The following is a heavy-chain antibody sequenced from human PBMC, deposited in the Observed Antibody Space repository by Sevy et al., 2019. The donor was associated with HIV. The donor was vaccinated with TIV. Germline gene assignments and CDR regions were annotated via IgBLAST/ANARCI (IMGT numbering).Heavy chain of an antibody. V-gene: IGHV3-21*01. J-gene: IGHJ4*02. CDR1: GFTFSSYS. D-gene: IGHD3-22*01. Sequence: GGSLRLSCAASGFTFSSYSMNWVRQAPGKGLEWVSSISSSSSYIYYADSVKGRFTISRDNAKNSLYLQMNSLRAKDTAVYYCARGPSYYYDSSGYYRKYFDYWGQGTLVTVSS. CDR3: ARGPSYYYDSSGYYRKYFDY. CDR2: ISSSSSYI.